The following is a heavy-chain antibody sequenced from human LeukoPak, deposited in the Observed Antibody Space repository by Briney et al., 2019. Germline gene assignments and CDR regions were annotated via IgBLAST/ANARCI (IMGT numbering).Heavy chain of an antibody. CDR1: GFIFSNYS. V-gene: IGHV3-21*01. CDR3: ARDVPYYYGSGSPYYYYYMDV. D-gene: IGHD3-10*01. CDR2: ISSDSNYI. J-gene: IGHJ6*03. Sequence: GGSLRLSCAASGFIFSNYSMNWVRQAPGKGLEWVSSISSDSNYIYYADSAKGRFTISRDNAKNSLYLQMNSLRAEDTAVYYCARDVPYYYGSGSPYYYYYMDVWGKGTTVTVSS.